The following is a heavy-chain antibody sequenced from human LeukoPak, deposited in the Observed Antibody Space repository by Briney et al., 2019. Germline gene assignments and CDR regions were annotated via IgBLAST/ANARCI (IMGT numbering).Heavy chain of an antibody. CDR1: GGTFSSYA. Sequence: GASVKVSCKASGGTFSSYAISWVRQAPGQGLEWMGGIIPIFGTANYAQKFQGRVTITADESTSTAYMELSSLRSEDTAVYYCARDSSDCSSTSCHIDYWGQGTLVTVSS. J-gene: IGHJ4*02. CDR2: IIPIFGTA. CDR3: ARDSSDCSSTSCHIDY. D-gene: IGHD2-2*02. V-gene: IGHV1-69*13.